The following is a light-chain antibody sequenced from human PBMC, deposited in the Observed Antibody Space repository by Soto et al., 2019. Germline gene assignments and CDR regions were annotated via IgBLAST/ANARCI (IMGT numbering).Light chain of an antibody. CDR3: QQSYSTPLFT. CDR2: AAS. J-gene: IGKJ3*01. Sequence: DIPMTPSPSSPSSSFGDRGTNPFPASQSISSYLNWYQQKPGKAPKLLIYAASSLQSAVPSRFSGSGSGTVFTLTISSLQPEDFATYYCQQSYSTPLFTFGPGTKVDIK. V-gene: IGKV1-39*01. CDR1: QSISSY.